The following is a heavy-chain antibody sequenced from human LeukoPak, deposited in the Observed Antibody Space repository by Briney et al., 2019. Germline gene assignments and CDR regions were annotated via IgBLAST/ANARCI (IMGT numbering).Heavy chain of an antibody. J-gene: IGHJ3*02. CDR3: AKGVRITMVRGAFDI. CDR1: GFTFDA. Sequence: PGGSLRLSCAASGFTFDAMHWVRQAPGKGLEWVSGISWNSGSIGYADSVKGRFTISRDNAKNSLYLQMNSLRAEDTALYYCAKGVRITMVRGAFDIWGQGTMVTVSS. V-gene: IGHV3-9*01. CDR2: ISWNSGSI. D-gene: IGHD3-10*01.